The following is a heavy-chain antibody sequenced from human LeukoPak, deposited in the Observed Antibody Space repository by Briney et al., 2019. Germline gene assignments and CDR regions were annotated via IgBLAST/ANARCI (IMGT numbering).Heavy chain of an antibody. CDR2: ISSSGSYI. J-gene: IGHJ4*02. V-gene: IGHV3-21*01. CDR1: GFTFSSYS. CDR3: ARDGDYDILTGHLFDY. Sequence: PGGSLRLSCAASGFTFSSYSMNWVRQAPGKGLEWASSISSSGSYIYYADSVKGRFTISRDNAKNSLYLQMNSLRAEDTAVYDCARDGDYDILTGHLFDYWGQGTLVTVSS. D-gene: IGHD3-9*01.